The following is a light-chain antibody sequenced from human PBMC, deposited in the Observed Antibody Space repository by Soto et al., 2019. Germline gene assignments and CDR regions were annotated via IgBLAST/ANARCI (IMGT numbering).Light chain of an antibody. CDR2: EVS. V-gene: IGLV2-14*01. CDR3: SSYTTSGAYV. J-gene: IGLJ1*01. Sequence: QSVLTQPASVSGSPGHSITISCTGTSSDVGGYNYVSWYQQHPGKAPKLMIYEVSNRPSGVSNRFSGSKSGNTASLTISGLQAEDEADYYCSSYTTSGAYVFGTGTKVTVL. CDR1: SSDVGGYNY.